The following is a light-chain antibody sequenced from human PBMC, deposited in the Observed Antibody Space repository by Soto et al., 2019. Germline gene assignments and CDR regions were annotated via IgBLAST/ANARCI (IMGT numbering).Light chain of an antibody. CDR1: QSVSSN. J-gene: IGKJ2*01. CDR3: QQYGSSPYT. CDR2: GAS. Sequence: EIVMTQSPATLSVSRGERATLSCRASQSVSSNLAWYQQKPGQAPRLLMYGASSRATGIPDRFSGTGSGTDFTLTISRLEPEDFAVYYCQQYGSSPYTFGLGTKVDI. V-gene: IGKV3-20*01.